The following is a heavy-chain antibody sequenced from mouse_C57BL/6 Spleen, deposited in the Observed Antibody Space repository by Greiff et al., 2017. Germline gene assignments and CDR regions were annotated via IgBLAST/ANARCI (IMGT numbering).Heavy chain of an antibody. V-gene: IGHV7-3*01. CDR2: IRNKANGYTT. CDR3: ATYYYGRIYGYWYFDV. CDR1: GFTFTDYY. Sequence: EVQRVESGGGLVQPGGSLSLSCAASGFTFTDYYMSWVRQPPGKALAWLGFIRNKANGYTTEYSASVKGRFTISRDHSQSILYLQMNALRAEGSATYYCATYYYGRIYGYWYFDVWGTGTTVTVSS. J-gene: IGHJ1*03. D-gene: IGHD1-1*01.